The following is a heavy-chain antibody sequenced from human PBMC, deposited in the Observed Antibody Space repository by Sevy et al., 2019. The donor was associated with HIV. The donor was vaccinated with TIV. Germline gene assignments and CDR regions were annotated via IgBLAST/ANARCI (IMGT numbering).Heavy chain of an antibody. J-gene: IGHJ5*02. CDR2: IYYTGST. Sequence: SETLSLTCTVSGASMRSGTYYWSWIRQHPGKGLEWIGYIYYTGSTYYNPSLKSRVIISLDASKNQFSLKLSSVTAAGTAVYYCARGRLIVARERWFDPWGQGTLVTVSS. CDR1: GASMRSGTYY. CDR3: ARGRLIVARERWFDP. D-gene: IGHD5-12*01. V-gene: IGHV4-31*03.